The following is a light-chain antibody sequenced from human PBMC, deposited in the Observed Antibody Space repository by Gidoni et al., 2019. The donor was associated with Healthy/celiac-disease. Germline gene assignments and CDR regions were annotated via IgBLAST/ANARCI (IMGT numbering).Light chain of an antibody. CDR1: QGISIY. V-gene: IGKV1-8*01. CDR3: QQYYSYPRT. CDR2: AAS. Sequence: AIRITQSPSSLSASTGDRVTITCRASQGISIYLAWYQQKPGKAPKLLIYAASTLQRGVPSRFSGSGSGTDFTLTISCLQSEDFATYYCQQYYSYPRTFXXXTKVEIK. J-gene: IGKJ1*01.